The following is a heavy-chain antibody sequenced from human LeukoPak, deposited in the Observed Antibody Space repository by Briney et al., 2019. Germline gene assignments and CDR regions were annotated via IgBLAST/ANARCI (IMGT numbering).Heavy chain of an antibody. CDR2: IKQDGSEK. CDR1: GFTFSSYA. CDR3: TSTAYYGWGSYEDY. V-gene: IGHV3-7*03. Sequence: GGSLRLSCAASGFTFSSYAMHWVRQAPGKGLEWVANIKQDGSEKRYVDPVKGRFTISRDNSKNTLYLQMNSLRAEDTAVYYCTSTAYYGWGSYEDYWGQGTLVTVSS. J-gene: IGHJ4*02. D-gene: IGHD3-10*01.